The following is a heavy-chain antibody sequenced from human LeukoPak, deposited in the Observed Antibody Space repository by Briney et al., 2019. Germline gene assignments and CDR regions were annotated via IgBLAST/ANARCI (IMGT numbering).Heavy chain of an antibody. CDR3: ARSPRYCSSTSCYWFDY. CDR2: IIPILGIA. J-gene: IGHJ5*01. D-gene: IGHD2-2*01. CDR1: GGTFSSYT. V-gene: IGHV1-69*02. Sequence: SVKVSCKHSGGTFSSYTISWVRQGPGQGREWMGRIIPILGIAYYAQKFQCRVTITADISTSTAYMELSSLRSEDTAVYYCARSPRYCSSTSCYWFDYWGQGTLVTVSS.